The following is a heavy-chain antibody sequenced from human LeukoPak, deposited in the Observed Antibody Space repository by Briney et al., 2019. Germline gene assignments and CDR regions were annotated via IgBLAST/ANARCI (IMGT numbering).Heavy chain of an antibody. J-gene: IGHJ6*03. D-gene: IGHD2-2*01. Sequence: ASVKVSCKASGYTFTSYGISRVRQAPGQGLEWMGWISAYNGNTNYAQKLQGRVTMTTDTSTSTAYMELRSLRSDDTAVYYCARVSTSWSYYYYYYMDVWGKGTTVTVSS. CDR2: ISAYNGNT. CDR1: GYTFTSYG. V-gene: IGHV1-18*01. CDR3: ARVSTSWSYYYYYYMDV.